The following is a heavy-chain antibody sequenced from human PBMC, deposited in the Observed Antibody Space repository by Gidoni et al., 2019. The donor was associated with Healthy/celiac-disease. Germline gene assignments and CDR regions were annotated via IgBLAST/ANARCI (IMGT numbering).Heavy chain of an antibody. CDR3: ARVYSSGWYAKSYYFDY. V-gene: IGHV4-34*01. CDR1: GGSFSGYY. D-gene: IGHD6-19*01. CDR2: INHSGST. J-gene: IGHJ4*02. Sequence: QVQLQQGGAGLLKPSETLSPTCAVYGGSFSGYYWSWIRQPPGKGLEWIGEINHSGSTNYNPSLKSRVTISVETSKNQFSLKLSSVTAADTAVYYCARVYSSGWYAKSYYFDYWCQGTLVTVSS.